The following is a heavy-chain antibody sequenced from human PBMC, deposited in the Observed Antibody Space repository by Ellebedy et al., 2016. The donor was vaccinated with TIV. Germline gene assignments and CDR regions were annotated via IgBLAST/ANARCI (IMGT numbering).Heavy chain of an antibody. CDR3: ARGIVVPAVPKWGGFYFDS. CDR2: INPSDGST. D-gene: IGHD2-2*01. V-gene: IGHV1-46*01. J-gene: IGHJ4*02. CDR1: GGTFSSYA. Sequence: ASVKVSXKASGGTFSSYAISWVRQAPGQGLEWMGIINPSDGSTTYPQKFQGRVAMTRDTATSTVYMELSSLRSGDTAVYYCARGIVVPAVPKWGGFYFDSWGQGTLVTVSS.